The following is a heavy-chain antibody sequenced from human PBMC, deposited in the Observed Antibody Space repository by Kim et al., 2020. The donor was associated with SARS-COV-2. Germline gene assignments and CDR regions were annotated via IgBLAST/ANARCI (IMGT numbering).Heavy chain of an antibody. Sequence: GGSLRLSCTASGLRFSSYWMTWVRQAPGKGLEWVANIKYDGTEKYYVDSVKGRFNISRDNGRNSIFLQMSSLRADDTAVYYCATGASSHFWGQGTHVSVSS. V-gene: IGHV3-7*03. CDR3: ATGASSHF. CDR2: IKYDGTEK. CDR1: GLRFSSYW. J-gene: IGHJ4*02. D-gene: IGHD6-6*01.